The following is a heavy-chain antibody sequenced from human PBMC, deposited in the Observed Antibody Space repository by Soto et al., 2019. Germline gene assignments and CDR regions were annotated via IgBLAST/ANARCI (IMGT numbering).Heavy chain of an antibody. J-gene: IGHJ6*02. CDR1: GGSISSYY. CDR2: IFYSGST. V-gene: IGHV4-59*01. CDR3: ARGEDAFFYYGLDV. Sequence: SETLSLTCTVSGGSISSYYWSWIRQPPGKGLEWIGYIFYSGSTNYNPSLKSRVTMSLDMSTNQFSLKLTSVTAADTAVYYCARGEDAFFYYGLDVWGQGITVTVSS.